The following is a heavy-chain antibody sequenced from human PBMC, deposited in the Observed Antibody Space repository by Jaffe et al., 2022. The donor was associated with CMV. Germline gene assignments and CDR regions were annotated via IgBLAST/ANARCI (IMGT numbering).Heavy chain of an antibody. V-gene: IGHV4-59*08. CDR3: ARQLNSYLRADPDAFDI. D-gene: IGHD2-2*01. Sequence: QVQLQESGPGLVKPSETLSLTCTVSGGSISSYYWSWIRQPPGKGLEWIGYIYYSGSTNYNPSLKSRVTISVDTSKNQFSLKLSSVTAADTAVYYCARQLNSYLRADPDAFDIWGQGTMVTVSS. CDR1: GGSISSYY. J-gene: IGHJ3*02. CDR2: IYYSGST.